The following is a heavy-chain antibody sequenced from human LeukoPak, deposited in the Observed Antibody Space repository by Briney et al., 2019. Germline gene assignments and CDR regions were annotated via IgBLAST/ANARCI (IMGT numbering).Heavy chain of an antibody. CDR1: GFTFSSYG. J-gene: IGHJ6*04. CDR3: AELGITMIGGV. Sequence: PGGSLRLSCAASGFTFSSYGMHWVRQAPGKGLEWVAVISFDGTNKFYADSVKGRFTISRDNSKKTVYLQMNSLRVEDAAVYYCAELGITMIGGVWGKGTTVTISS. CDR2: ISFDGTNK. V-gene: IGHV3-30*18. D-gene: IGHD3-10*02.